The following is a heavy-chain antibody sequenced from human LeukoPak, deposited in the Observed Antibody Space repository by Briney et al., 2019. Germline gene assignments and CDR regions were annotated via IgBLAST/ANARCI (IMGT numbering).Heavy chain of an antibody. J-gene: IGHJ6*04. Sequence: GGSLRLSCAASELTFSNHGMHWVRQAPGKGLEWVATIWYDGSDKYYADSVKGRFTISRDNSKNMSYLQMDSLRVEDTAVYYCAKDETKTGTAMDVWGKGTTVTVSS. V-gene: IGHV3-33*06. CDR3: AKDETKTGTAMDV. CDR1: ELTFSNHG. CDR2: IWYDGSDK. D-gene: IGHD1-7*01.